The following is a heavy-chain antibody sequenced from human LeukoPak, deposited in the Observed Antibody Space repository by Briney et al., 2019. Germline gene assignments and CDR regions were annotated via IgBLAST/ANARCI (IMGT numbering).Heavy chain of an antibody. Sequence: PGGSLRLSCAASGFTFSSYTMNWVRQAPGKGLEWVSSITSSSTYIYYADSVKGRFTISRDNAQNSLYLQMSSLRAEDTAVYYCARAQWLRLPRFDYWGQGTLVTVSS. D-gene: IGHD5-12*01. CDR1: GFTFSSYT. CDR2: ITSSSTYI. CDR3: ARAQWLRLPRFDY. V-gene: IGHV3-21*01. J-gene: IGHJ4*02.